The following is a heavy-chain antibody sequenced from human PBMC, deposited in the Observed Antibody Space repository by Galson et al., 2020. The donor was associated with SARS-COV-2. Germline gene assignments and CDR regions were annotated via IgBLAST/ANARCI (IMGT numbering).Heavy chain of an antibody. CDR1: LYSISSGYY. J-gene: IGHJ5*02. Sequence: SQTLSLTRTVPLYSISSGYYWGWSPQPPGKGLEWIGSIYHSGITYYNPSLKSRVTLSVDTSKNKYSLKLSSVTAADEAVYYCARTRRYCSGGSCYPGLFDPWGQGTLVTVSS. V-gene: IGHV4-38-2*02. D-gene: IGHD2-15*01. CDR3: ARTRRYCSGGSCYPGLFDP. CDR2: IYHSGIT.